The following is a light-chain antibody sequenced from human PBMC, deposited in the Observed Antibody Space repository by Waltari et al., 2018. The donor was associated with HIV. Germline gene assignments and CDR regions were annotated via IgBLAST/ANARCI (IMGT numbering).Light chain of an antibody. CDR1: QGILFNSNNKNY. V-gene: IGKV4-1*01. CDR2: WAS. CDR3: QQYYTTPYS. J-gene: IGKJ2*01. Sequence: DIVMTQSPDSLTVSLGERATIHCKSSQGILFNSNNKNYLAWYQQRPGQSPRLLIYWASTRGSGFPVRFSGAGSGTNFSLTISNLQPEDVAVYYCQQYYTTPYSFGQGSRLEI.